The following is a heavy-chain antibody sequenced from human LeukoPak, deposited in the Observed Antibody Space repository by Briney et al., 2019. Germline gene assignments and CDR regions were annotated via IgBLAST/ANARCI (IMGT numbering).Heavy chain of an antibody. Sequence: SETLSLTCTVSGVSISSSYWSWIRQPPGKGLEWIGYISNSGYTNYKPSLKSRVVIFLESSKNQISLELRSLTAADTAVYYCARATNDGWSGYYTGGFYYMDVWGKGTTVTVSS. CDR1: GVSISSSY. J-gene: IGHJ6*03. D-gene: IGHD3-3*01. V-gene: IGHV4-59*01. CDR2: ISNSGYT. CDR3: ARATNDGWSGYYTGGFYYMDV.